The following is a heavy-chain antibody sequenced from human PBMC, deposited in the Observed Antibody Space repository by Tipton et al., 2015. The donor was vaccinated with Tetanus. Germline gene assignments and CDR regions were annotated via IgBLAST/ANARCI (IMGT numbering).Heavy chain of an antibody. CDR2: IYYTGST. CDR3: ARDQNGDFVY. Sequence: GLVKPSETLSLICTVSGGSMNSYYWSWIRQPPGKGLEWIGYIYYTGSTNYNPSLKSGVTISLDTSKNQFSLKLTSVSAADTAVYYCARDQNGDFVYWGQGTLVTVSS. J-gene: IGHJ4*02. CDR1: GGSMNSYY. D-gene: IGHD4-17*01. V-gene: IGHV4-59*01.